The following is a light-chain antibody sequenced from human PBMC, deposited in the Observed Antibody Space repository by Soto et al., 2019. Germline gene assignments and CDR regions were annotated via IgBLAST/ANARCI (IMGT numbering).Light chain of an antibody. J-gene: IGLJ1*01. CDR2: SSN. CDR1: SSNIGSNY. Sequence: QSVLTQPPPASGTPGQRVTISCSGSSSNIGSNYVYWYQQLPGTAPKLLIYSSNQRPSGVPDRFSGSKSGTSASLAISGLRSEDEADYYCAAWDDSLSGYVFGTGTKVTVL. V-gene: IGLV1-47*02. CDR3: AAWDDSLSGYV.